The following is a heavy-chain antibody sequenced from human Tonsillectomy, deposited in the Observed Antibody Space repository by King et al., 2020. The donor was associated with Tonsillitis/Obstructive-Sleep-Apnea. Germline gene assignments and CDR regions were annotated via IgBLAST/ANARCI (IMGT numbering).Heavy chain of an antibody. J-gene: IGHJ6*02. CDR3: TRVGSGITAVYGIDV. CDR1: GFTFGDYA. V-gene: IGHV3-49*04. CDR2: IRSKAYGGTT. D-gene: IGHD6-13*01. Sequence: VQLVESGGGLVQPGRSLRLSCTASGFTFGDYAMNWVRQAPGKGLEWVGFIRSKAYGGTTEYAASVNGRFTISRDDSKSIAYLQMNSLKTEDTAVYYCTRVGSGITAVYGIDVWGQGTTVTVSS.